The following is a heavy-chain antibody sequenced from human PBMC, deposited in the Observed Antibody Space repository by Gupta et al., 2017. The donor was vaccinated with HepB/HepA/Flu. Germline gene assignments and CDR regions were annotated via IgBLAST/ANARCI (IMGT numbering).Heavy chain of an antibody. D-gene: IGHD4-17*01. V-gene: IGHV3-66*01. CDR1: GLTVSRNS. J-gene: IGHJ5*02. CDR3: ARVGDYGDDGGFNL. Sequence: ELQLLESGVGLVQPGGSLRLTCASCGLTVSRNSMIWVRQAPGKGPEWVSVIYRHGTTYYADPVKGRFTISRGISKNTLHLQMNSLRAEDTGIYYCARVGDYGDDGGFNLWGQGTLVSVSS. CDR2: IYRHGTT.